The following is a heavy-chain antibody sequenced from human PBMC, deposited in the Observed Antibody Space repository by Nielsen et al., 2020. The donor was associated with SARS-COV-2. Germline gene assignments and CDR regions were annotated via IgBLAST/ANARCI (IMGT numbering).Heavy chain of an antibody. CDR1: GFSFVTYN. V-gene: IGHV3-30*04. CDR2: ILHYGGNV. D-gene: IGHD4-17*01. CDR3: ARDAYGDLIYGMDV. Sequence: GESLKISCTASGFSFVTYNMHWVRQAPGKGLEWVAAILHYGGNVYHADSVKGRFTISRDNSRNTLYLQMNTLRPEDTAVYSCARDAYGDLIYGMDVWGRGTTVTVSS. J-gene: IGHJ6*02.